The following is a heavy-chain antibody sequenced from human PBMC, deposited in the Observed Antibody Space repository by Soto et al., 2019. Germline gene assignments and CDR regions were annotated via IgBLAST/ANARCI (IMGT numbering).Heavy chain of an antibody. V-gene: IGHV3-15*01. D-gene: IGHD2-2*01. CDR1: GFTFSNAW. J-gene: IGHJ6*03. Sequence: GGSLRLSCAASGFTFSNAWMSWVRQAPGKGLEWVGRIKSKTDGGTTDYAAPVKGRFTISRDDSKNTLYLQMNSLKTEDTAVYYCTTYGGSTSLLTYYYYYMDVWGKGTTVTVSS. CDR2: IKSKTDGGTT. CDR3: TTYGGSTSLLTYYYYYMDV.